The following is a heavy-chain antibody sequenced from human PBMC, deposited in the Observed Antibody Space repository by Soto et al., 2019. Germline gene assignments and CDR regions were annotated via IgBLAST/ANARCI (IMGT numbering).Heavy chain of an antibody. CDR3: GSLEGLGYCSSTSCSFDY. Sequence: QVQLVQSGAEVKKPGSSVKVSCKASGGTFSSYAISWVRQAPGQGLEWMGGIIPIFGTANYAQKFQGRVTITADESTSTAYMELSSLRSEDTAVYYCGSLEGLGYCSSTSCSFDYWGQGTLVTVSS. CDR1: GGTFSSYA. CDR2: IIPIFGTA. J-gene: IGHJ4*02. V-gene: IGHV1-69*01. D-gene: IGHD2-2*01.